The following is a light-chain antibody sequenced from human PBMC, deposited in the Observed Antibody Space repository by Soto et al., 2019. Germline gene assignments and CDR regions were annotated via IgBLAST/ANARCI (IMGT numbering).Light chain of an antibody. V-gene: IGLV6-57*04. CDR1: SGSIASNY. Sequence: FMLTQPHSVSESPGKTVTMSCTRSSGSIASNYVQWYQQRPGSAPTTVIYDDYQRPSGVPDRFSGSIDSSSNSASLIISGLKTEDEADYYCQSYDGSNHKIFGGGTKLTVL. CDR3: QSYDGSNHKI. J-gene: IGLJ2*01. CDR2: DDY.